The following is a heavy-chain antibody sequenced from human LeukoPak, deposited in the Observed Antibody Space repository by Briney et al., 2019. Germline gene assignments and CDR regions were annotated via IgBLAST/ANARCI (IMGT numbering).Heavy chain of an antibody. CDR1: GGSIISYY. Sequence: PSETLSLTCTVSGGSIISYYWSRIRQTPGKGLEWIAYIHSSGSTNYNPSLKSRVTISVDTSKNHFSLKVTSMTAADTGIYYCSRSLPGAVGAADLWGQGTLVTVSS. V-gene: IGHV4-59*01. J-gene: IGHJ5*02. CDR3: SRSLPGAVGAADL. CDR2: IHSSGST. D-gene: IGHD6-13*01.